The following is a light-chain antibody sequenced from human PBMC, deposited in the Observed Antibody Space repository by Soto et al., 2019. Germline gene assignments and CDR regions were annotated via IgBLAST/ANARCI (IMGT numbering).Light chain of an antibody. J-gene: IGKJ5*01. CDR3: QHRSIWPVS. CDR2: GAS. V-gene: IGKV3-11*01. Sequence: EIVLTQSPATLSLSPGERATLSCRASQNVDSNYLAWYQQKPGQAPRIIIFGASNRATGIPARFSGSGSGTDFTLTISSLEPEDFAVYYCQHRSIWPVSFGQGTRLEIK. CDR1: QNVDSNY.